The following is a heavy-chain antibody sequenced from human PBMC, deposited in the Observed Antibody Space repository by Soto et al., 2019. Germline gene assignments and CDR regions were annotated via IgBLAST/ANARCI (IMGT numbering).Heavy chain of an antibody. CDR3: AKGWEVIMRAHY. Sequence: ASVKVSCKASGYTFTGYFIHWVRQAPGQGLEWMGWINPRSGDTNYAQNFQGRVTMTRDTSITTAYMELSTLRSDDTAVYYCAKGWEVIMRAHYWGQGTLVTFSS. CDR1: GYTFTGYF. D-gene: IGHD3-10*01. V-gene: IGHV1-2*02. CDR2: INPRSGDT. J-gene: IGHJ4*02.